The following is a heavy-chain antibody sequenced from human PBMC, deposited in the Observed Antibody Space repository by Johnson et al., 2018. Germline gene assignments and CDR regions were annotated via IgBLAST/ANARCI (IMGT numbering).Heavy chain of an antibody. D-gene: IGHD2-2*02. CDR2: ISYEGSLT. Sequence: QVQLVQSGGGVVQPGGSLRLSCAASGFTLNYYNYGFHWVRQAPGKGLEWVGVISYEGSLTYYGDSVKGRFTISSDISKNTLFLQMSSLGADDTGSYFCVRFQAASYNGLDVWGQGTTVTVSS. CDR1: GFTLNYYNYG. V-gene: IGHV3-33*01. J-gene: IGHJ6*02. CDR3: VRFQAASYNGLDV.